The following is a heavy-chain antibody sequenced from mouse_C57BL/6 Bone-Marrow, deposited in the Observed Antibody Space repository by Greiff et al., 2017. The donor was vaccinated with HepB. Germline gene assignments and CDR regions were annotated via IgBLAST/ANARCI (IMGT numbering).Heavy chain of an antibody. V-gene: IGHV14-4*01. CDR1: GFNIKDDY. CDR3: TTDYYGSSYWYFDV. Sequence: VQLQQSGAELVRPGASVKLSCTASGFNIKDDYMHWVKQRPEQGLEWLGWIDPENGDTEYASKFQGKATITADTSSNTAYLQLSSLTSEDTAVYYCTTDYYGSSYWYFDVWGTGTTVTVSS. D-gene: IGHD1-1*01. CDR2: IDPENGDT. J-gene: IGHJ1*03.